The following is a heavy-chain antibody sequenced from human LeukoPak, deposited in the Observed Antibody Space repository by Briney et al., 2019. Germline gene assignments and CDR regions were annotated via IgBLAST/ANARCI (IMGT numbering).Heavy chain of an antibody. V-gene: IGHV3-23*01. D-gene: IGHD3-22*01. CDR2: ISGSGGST. Sequence: GGSLRLSCAASGFTFSSYAMTWVRQASGKGLEWVSAISGSGGSTYYADSVKGRFTISRDNAKNSLYLQMNSLRAEDTAVYYCARSGTTYYYDSGSRIWGQGTMVTVSS. CDR3: ARSGTTYYYDSGSRI. J-gene: IGHJ3*02. CDR1: GFTFSSYA.